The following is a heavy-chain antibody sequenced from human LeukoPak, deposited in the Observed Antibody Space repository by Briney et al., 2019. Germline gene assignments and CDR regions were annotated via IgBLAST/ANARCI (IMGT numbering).Heavy chain of an antibody. CDR1: GGTFSSYA. CDR3: ASLDYGSGSYYNGAFDI. V-gene: IGHV1-69*13. Sequence: GASVKVSCKASGGTFSSYAISWVRQAPGQGLEWMGGIIPIFGTANYAQKFQGRVTITADESTSTAYMELSSLRSEDTAVYYCASLDYGSGSYYNGAFDIWGQGTMVTVSS. J-gene: IGHJ3*02. D-gene: IGHD3-10*01. CDR2: IIPIFGTA.